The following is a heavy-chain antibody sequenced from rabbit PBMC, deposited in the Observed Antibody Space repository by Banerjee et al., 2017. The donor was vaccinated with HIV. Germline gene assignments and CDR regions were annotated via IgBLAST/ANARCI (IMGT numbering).Heavy chain of an antibody. Sequence: QEQLVESGGGLVQPEGSLTLTCTASGFSFSNGYVMCWVRQAPGKGLEWIACINTISGDTVYATWAKGRFTISKTSWTTVTLQMTSLTAADTATYFCARGNTYNFHLWGPGTLVTVS. CDR2: INTISGDT. J-gene: IGHJ4*01. D-gene: IGHD1-1*01. CDR1: GFSFSNGYV. V-gene: IGHV1S45*01. CDR3: ARGNTYNFHL.